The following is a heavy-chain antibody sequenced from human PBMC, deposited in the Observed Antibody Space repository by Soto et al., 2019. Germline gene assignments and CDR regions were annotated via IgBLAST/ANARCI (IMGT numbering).Heavy chain of an antibody. V-gene: IGHV4-34*01. CDR1: GGSFSGYY. J-gene: IGHJ6*03. Sequence: QVQLQQWGAGLLKPSETLSLTCAVYGGSFSGYYWSWIRQPPGKGLEWIGEINHSGSTNYNPSLKSRVTISVDTSKNQFSLKLSYVTAADTAVYYCARGRKNYYYYYMDVWGKGTTVTVSS. CDR3: ARGRKNYYYYYMDV. CDR2: INHSGST.